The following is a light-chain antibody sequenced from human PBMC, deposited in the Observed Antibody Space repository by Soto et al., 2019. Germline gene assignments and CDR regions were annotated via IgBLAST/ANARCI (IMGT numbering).Light chain of an antibody. J-gene: IGKJ4*01. Sequence: DIQLTQSPSFLYASVGDKVTITCRASQGISSYLAWYQQKPGKVPKLLIYTASTLQSGVPSRFSGSGSGTEFTLTISSLQPEDFATYYCQQLKNYPLTFGGGTKVEIK. CDR2: TAS. CDR3: QQLKNYPLT. CDR1: QGISSY. V-gene: IGKV1-9*01.